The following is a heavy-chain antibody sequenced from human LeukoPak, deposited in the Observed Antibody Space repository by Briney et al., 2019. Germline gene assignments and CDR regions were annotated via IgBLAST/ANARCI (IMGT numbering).Heavy chain of an antibody. D-gene: IGHD1-20*01. CDR2: IYPGDSDT. J-gene: IGHJ5*02. CDR1: GYSFTSYW. Sequence: GESLKISCKGSGYSFTSYWIGWVRQMPGKGLEWMGIIYPGDSDTRYSPSFQGQVTISADKSISTAYLQWSSLKASDTAMYYCARPGNAYNWNVNWFDPWGQGTLVTVPS. CDR3: ARPGNAYNWNVNWFDP. V-gene: IGHV5-51*01.